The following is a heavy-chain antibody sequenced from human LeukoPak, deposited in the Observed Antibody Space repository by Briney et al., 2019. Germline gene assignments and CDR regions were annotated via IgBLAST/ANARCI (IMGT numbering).Heavy chain of an antibody. D-gene: IGHD6-25*01. CDR1: GGTFSSYA. Sequence: GASVKVSCKASGGTFSSYAISWVRQAPGQGLEWMGRIIPILGIANYAQKFQGRVTITADKSTSTAYMELSSLRSEDTAVYNCARDLKYSSASQTYYYYGMDVWGQGTTVTVSS. V-gene: IGHV1-69*04. CDR2: IIPILGIA. CDR3: ARDLKYSSASQTYYYYGMDV. J-gene: IGHJ6*02.